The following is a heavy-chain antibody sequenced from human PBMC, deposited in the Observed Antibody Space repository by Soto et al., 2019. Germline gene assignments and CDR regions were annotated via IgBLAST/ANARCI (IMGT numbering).Heavy chain of an antibody. D-gene: IGHD3-16*02. CDR3: ARGVTFGGVIAPRFDT. CDR2: IHNSGTT. CDR1: GGSISSGDYY. J-gene: IGHJ5*02. Sequence: QVQLQESGPGLVKPSQTLSLICTVSGGSISSGDYYWSWIRQHPGKDLEWIVYIHNSGTTYYIPHLKSRVTMSVDTSKNQLSLKVTSVSAADTAVYYCARGVTFGGVIAPRFDTWGQGTLVTVS. V-gene: IGHV4-31*03.